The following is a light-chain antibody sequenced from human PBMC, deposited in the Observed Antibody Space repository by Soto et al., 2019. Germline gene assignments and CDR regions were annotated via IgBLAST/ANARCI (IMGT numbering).Light chain of an antibody. J-gene: IGLJ2*01. CDR1: SSDIGDYNY. CDR2: EVT. CDR3: TSYAGTNNLL. V-gene: IGLV2-8*01. Sequence: QLVLTQPPSASGSPGQSVTISCTGTSSDIGDYNYVSWYQQHPGKAPKLMISEVTKRPSGVPDRFSGSKSGNTASLTVSGLQAEDEADYYCTSYAGTNNLLFGGGTKVTVL.